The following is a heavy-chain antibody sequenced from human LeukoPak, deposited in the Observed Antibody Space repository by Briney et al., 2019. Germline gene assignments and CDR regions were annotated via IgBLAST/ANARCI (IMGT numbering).Heavy chain of an antibody. V-gene: IGHV3-7*01. CDR1: GFTFSSYW. Sequence: GGSLRLSCAASGFTFSSYWMSWVRQAPGKGLEWVANIKQDGSEKYYVDSVKGRFTISRDNAKNSLYLQMNSLRAEDTVVYYCARLKYSGSYTWFDPWGQGTLVTVSS. D-gene: IGHD1-26*01. J-gene: IGHJ5*02. CDR3: ARLKYSGSYTWFDP. CDR2: IKQDGSEK.